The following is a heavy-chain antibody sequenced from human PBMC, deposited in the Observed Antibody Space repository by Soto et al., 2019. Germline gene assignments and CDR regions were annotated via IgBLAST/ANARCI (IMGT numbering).Heavy chain of an antibody. CDR3: ARGPGTDITPYYYYGMDV. J-gene: IGHJ6*02. CDR1: RGSISNYY. Sequence: QAQLQESGPGLVKPSETLSLTCTVSRGSISNYYWSWIRQPPGKGLEWIGYIYYNGNTKYNPSLKSRVTISIDTSKKQFSLKVSSLTAADTAVYYCARGPGTDITPYYYYGMDVWGQGTMVTVSS. D-gene: IGHD1-20*01. V-gene: IGHV4-59*01. CDR2: IYYNGNT.